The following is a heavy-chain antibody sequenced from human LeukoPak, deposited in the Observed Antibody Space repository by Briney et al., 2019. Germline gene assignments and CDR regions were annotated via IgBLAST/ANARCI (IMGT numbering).Heavy chain of an antibody. V-gene: IGHV3-48*01. D-gene: IGHD4-23*01. CDR2: ITYNSGTI. CDR1: GFTFRSYA. CDR3: ARDAEAGYGGHSGSGY. J-gene: IGHJ4*02. Sequence: GGSLRLSCAASGFTFRSYAMQWVRQAPGKGLEWVSYITYNSGTIFYADSVKGRFTISRDNAKDSLYLQMNGLRAEDTAVYYCARDAEAGYGGHSGSGYWGQGTLVTVSS.